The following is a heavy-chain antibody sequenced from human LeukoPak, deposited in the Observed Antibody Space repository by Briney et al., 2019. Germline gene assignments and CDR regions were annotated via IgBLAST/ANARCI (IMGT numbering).Heavy chain of an antibody. J-gene: IGHJ5*02. CDR1: GFTFSSFW. Sequence: GGSLRHSCAASGFTFSSFWMHWVRQVPGKGLVWVSGLNSDGSTTGYADSVRGRFTISRDNAKNTLNLQMNSLRAEDTAVYYCARDLGQYYDTSDNWFDPWGQGTLVTVSS. CDR2: LNSDGSTT. CDR3: ARDLGQYYDTSDNWFDP. D-gene: IGHD3-22*01. V-gene: IGHV3-74*01.